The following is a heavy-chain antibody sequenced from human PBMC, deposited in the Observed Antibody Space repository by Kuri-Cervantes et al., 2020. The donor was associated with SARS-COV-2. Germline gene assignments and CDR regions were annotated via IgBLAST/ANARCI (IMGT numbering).Heavy chain of an antibody. CDR3: ARDQDYYDSNDYFDY. D-gene: IGHD3-22*01. J-gene: IGHJ4*02. V-gene: IGHV3-33*01. Sequence: GESLKISCAASGFTFSSYGMHWVRQAPGKGLEWVAVIWYDGSNKYYADSAKGRFTISRDNSKNTLYLQMNSLRAEDTAVYYCARDQDYYDSNDYFDYWGQGTLVTVSS. CDR1: GFTFSSYG. CDR2: IWYDGSNK.